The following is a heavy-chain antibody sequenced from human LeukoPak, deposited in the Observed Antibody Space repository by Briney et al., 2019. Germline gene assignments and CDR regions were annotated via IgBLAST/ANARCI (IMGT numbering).Heavy chain of an antibody. V-gene: IGHV3-11*06. J-gene: IGHJ4*02. D-gene: IGHD3-16*02. CDR2: ITTSSTYI. CDR1: GFTFSDYY. CDR3: ARHRTASDN. Sequence: GGSLRLSCAASGFTFSDYYMSWIRQAPGKGLEWVSSITTSSTYIYYADSVKVRFTISRDNAKNSLYLQMTSLRAEDTAVYYCARHRTASDNWGQGTLVTVSS.